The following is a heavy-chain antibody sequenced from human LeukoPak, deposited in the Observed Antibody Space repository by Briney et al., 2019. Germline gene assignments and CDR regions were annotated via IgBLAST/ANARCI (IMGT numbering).Heavy chain of an antibody. CDR2: MNPSSGGT. D-gene: IGHD3-9*01. CDR1: GYTFTGDY. J-gene: IGHJ5*02. V-gene: IGHV1-2*02. CDR3: ARDYFYVTTGYYWFDP. Sequence: ASVKVSCKASGYTFTGDYIHWVRQAPGQGLEWMGWMNPSSGGTKYAQKFQGRVTMTRDTSISTAYMELSTLRSDDTAVYYCARDYFYVTTGYYWFDPWGQGTLVTVSS.